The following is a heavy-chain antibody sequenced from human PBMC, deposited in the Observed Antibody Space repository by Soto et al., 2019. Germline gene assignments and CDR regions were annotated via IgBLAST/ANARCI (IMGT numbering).Heavy chain of an antibody. CDR3: ATESVDRYYGMDV. Sequence: ASVKVSCKASGYTFTGYYMHWVRQAPGQGLEWMGWINPNSGGTNYAQKFQGRVTMTRDTSISTAYMELSRLRSDDTAVYYCATESVDRYYGMDVWGQGTTVTDSS. D-gene: IGHD2-15*01. J-gene: IGHJ6*02. CDR1: GYTFTGYY. CDR2: INPNSGGT. V-gene: IGHV1-2*02.